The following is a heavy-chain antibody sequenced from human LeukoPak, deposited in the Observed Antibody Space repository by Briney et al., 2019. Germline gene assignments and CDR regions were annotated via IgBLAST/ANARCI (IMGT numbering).Heavy chain of an antibody. J-gene: IGHJ4*02. Sequence: ASVKVSCKASGYTFSSYYMHWVRQAPGQGLEWTGVINPSGGSTSYAQKFQGRIIMTGDTSTSTVYMELSSLRSEDTAVYYCARGRDITGYSDYWGQGTLVTVSS. CDR2: INPSGGST. CDR3: ARGRDITGYSDY. V-gene: IGHV1-46*01. D-gene: IGHD3-22*01. CDR1: GYTFSSYY.